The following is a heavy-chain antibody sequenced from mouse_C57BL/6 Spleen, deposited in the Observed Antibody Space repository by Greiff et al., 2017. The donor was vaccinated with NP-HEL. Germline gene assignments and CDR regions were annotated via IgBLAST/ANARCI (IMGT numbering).Heavy chain of an antibody. D-gene: IGHD3-2*02. Sequence: QVQLQQSGAELARPGASVKLSCKASGYTFTSYGISWVKQRTGQGLEWIGEIYPRNGNTYYNEKFKGKATLTADKSSSTAYMERRSLTSEDAAVYFCARRAAQATDYFGYWGQGTTLTVST. CDR3: ARRAAQATDYFGY. CDR2: IYPRNGNT. CDR1: GYTFTSYG. J-gene: IGHJ2*01. V-gene: IGHV1-81*01.